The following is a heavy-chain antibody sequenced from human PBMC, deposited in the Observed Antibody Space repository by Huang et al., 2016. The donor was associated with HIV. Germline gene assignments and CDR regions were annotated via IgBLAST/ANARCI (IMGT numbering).Heavy chain of an antibody. V-gene: IGHV4-34*01. J-gene: IGHJ3*02. CDR3: ARGPDYYDSSGREAFDI. D-gene: IGHD3-22*01. CDR2: INHSGST. CDR1: GGSSSGYY. Sequence: QVQLQQWGAGLLKPSETLSLTCAVYGGSSSGYYWSWLRQPPGKGLEWIGEINHSGSTNYNPSLKSRVTISVDTAKTQCSLKLNSVTAADTAVYYCARGPDYYDSSGREAFDIWGQGTMVTVSS.